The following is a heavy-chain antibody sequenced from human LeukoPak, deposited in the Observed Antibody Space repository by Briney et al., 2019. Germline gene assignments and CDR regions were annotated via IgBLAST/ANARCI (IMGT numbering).Heavy chain of an antibody. J-gene: IGHJ4*02. CDR1: GFTFSSYA. Sequence: GGSLRLSCAASGFTFSSYAMSWVRQAPGKGLEWVSAISGSGGSTYYADSVMGRFTISRDNSKNTLYLQMNSLRAEDTAVYYCAKASAGTTGTDFDYWGQGTLVTVSS. D-gene: IGHD1-7*01. CDR2: ISGSGGST. CDR3: AKASAGTTGTDFDY. V-gene: IGHV3-23*01.